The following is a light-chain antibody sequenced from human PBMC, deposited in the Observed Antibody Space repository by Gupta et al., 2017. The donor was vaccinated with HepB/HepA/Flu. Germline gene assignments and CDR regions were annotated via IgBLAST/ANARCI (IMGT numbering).Light chain of an antibody. V-gene: IGKV1-39*01. J-gene: IGKJ2*04. CDR2: AAS. CDR3: HQSYSNLPRS. Sequence: DIHMTQSPSTLSASVGDRVTITRRASQRISSYLNWYLQKPGKAPKRLICAASSLQSGVTSRFSGRGCGRDLSLTISRRQQEDFAPYYFHQSYSNLPRSFGQGTKLEIK. CDR1: QRISSY.